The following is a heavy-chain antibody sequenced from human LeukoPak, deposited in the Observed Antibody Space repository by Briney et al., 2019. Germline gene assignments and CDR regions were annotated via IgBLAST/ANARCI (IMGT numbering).Heavy chain of an antibody. CDR3: ARETRQGGSLDFDY. CDR2: INPSGGST. D-gene: IGHD1-26*01. CDR1: GGTFSSYA. Sequence: ASVKVSCKASGGTFSSYAISWVRQAPGQGLEWMGIINPSGGSTSYAQKFQGRVTMTRDMSTSTVYMELSSLRSEDSAVYYCARETRQGGSLDFDYWGQGTLVAVSS. J-gene: IGHJ4*02. V-gene: IGHV1-46*01.